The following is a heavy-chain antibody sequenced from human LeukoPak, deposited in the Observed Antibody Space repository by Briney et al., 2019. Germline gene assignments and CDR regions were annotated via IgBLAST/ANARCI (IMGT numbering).Heavy chain of an antibody. Sequence: SQTLSLTCTVSGGSISSGGYYWSWIRQHPGKGLEWIGYIYYSGSTYYNPSLKSRVTISVDTSKNQFSLKLSSVTAADTAVYYCARRGEDSALMTEDHQAFDYWGQGTLVTVSS. CDR2: IYYSGST. D-gene: IGHD2-8*01. J-gene: IGHJ4*02. CDR3: ARRGEDSALMTEDHQAFDY. CDR1: GGSISSGGYY. V-gene: IGHV4-31*03.